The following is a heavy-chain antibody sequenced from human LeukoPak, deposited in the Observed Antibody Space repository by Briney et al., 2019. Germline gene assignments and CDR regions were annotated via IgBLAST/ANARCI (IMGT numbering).Heavy chain of an antibody. J-gene: IGHJ4*02. CDR1: GYTFTGYY. CDR3: ARTKPPCTSCLLLDY. CDR2: INPNSGGT. D-gene: IGHD2-2*01. Sequence: GASVKVSCKASGYTFTGYYIHWLRQAPGQGLEWMGWINPNSGGTNYAPKFQGLVTMSSDTSITTAYMDLNRLISDDTAVYYCARTKPPCTSCLLLDYWGQGTLVTVSS. V-gene: IGHV1-2*02.